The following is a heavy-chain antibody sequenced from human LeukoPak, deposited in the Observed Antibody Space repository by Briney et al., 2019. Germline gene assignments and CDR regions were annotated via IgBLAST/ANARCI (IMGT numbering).Heavy chain of an antibody. CDR2: IIPIFGTA. V-gene: IGHV1-69*05. D-gene: IGHD3-3*01. CDR3: ARPSGYDFWSAPRNYYYYMDV. Sequence: GASVKVSCKASGGTFSSYAISGVRQAPGQGLEWMGGIIPIFGTANYAQKFQGRVTITTDESTSTAYMELSSLRSEDTAVYYCARPSGYDFWSAPRNYYYYMDVWGKGTTVTVSS. CDR1: GGTFSSYA. J-gene: IGHJ6*03.